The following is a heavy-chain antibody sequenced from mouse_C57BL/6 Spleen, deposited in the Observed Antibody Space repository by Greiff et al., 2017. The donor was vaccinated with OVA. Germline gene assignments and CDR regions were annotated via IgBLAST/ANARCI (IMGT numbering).Heavy chain of an antibody. J-gene: IGHJ4*01. V-gene: IGHV7-3*01. CDR3: ARYPPGDWYAMDY. CDR2: IRNKANGYTT. Sequence: DVKLVESGGGLVQPGGSLSLSCAASGFTFTDYYMSWVRQPPGKALEWLGFIRNKANGYTTEYSASVKGRFTISRDNSQSILYLQMNALRAEDSATYYCARYPPGDWYAMDYWGQGTSVTVSS. CDR1: GFTFTDYY.